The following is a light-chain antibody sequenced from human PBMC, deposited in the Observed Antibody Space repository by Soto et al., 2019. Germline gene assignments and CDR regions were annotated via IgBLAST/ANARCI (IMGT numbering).Light chain of an antibody. Sequence: DIQMTQSPSTLSASIGDRVTITCRASQSIGSWLAWYQQKPGQAPNLLIYKASVLESGVPSRFSGSESGTDFPLIINSLQPDDFATYYCQQYDSYPLTFCQGTKVDIK. J-gene: IGKJ1*01. V-gene: IGKV1-5*03. CDR3: QQYDSYPLT. CDR1: QSIGSW. CDR2: KAS.